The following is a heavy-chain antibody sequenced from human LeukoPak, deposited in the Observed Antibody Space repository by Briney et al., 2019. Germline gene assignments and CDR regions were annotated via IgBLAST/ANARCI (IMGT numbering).Heavy chain of an antibody. D-gene: IGHD1-14*01. CDR1: GGSFSGYY. J-gene: IGHJ6*02. CDR2: INHSGST. Sequence: SETLSLTCAVYGGSFSGYYWSWIRQPPGKGLEWIGEINHSGSTNYNPSLKSRVTISVDTSKDQFSLKLTSVTAADTAVYYCTRSGLTGMRKYPRADYYYYGMDVWGQGAAVTVSS. CDR3: TRSGLTGMRKYPRADYYYYGMDV. V-gene: IGHV4-34*01.